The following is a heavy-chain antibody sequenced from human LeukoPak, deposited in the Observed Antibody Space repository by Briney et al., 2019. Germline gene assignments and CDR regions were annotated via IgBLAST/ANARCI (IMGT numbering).Heavy chain of an antibody. CDR3: ARRARYSSGWIKNYFDY. D-gene: IGHD6-19*01. V-gene: IGHV1-18*01. Sequence: ASVKVSCKASGYTFTSYGISWVRQAPGQGLEWMGWISAYNGNTNYAQKLQGRVTMTTDTSTSTAYMELSSLRSEDTAVYYCARRARYSSGWIKNYFDYWGQGTLVTVSS. CDR1: GYTFTSYG. J-gene: IGHJ4*02. CDR2: ISAYNGNT.